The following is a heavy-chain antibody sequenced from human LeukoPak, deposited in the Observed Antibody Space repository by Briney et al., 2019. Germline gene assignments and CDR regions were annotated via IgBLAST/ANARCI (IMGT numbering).Heavy chain of an antibody. Sequence: GGSLRLSCAASGFTFDDYAMHWVRQAPGKGLEWVSGISWNSGSISYADSVKGRFTISRDNAKNSLYLQMNSLRAEDMALYYCAKDNCGGDCYSGFDYWGQGTLVTVSS. CDR2: ISWNSGSI. CDR3: AKDNCGGDCYSGFDY. J-gene: IGHJ4*02. D-gene: IGHD2-21*01. CDR1: GFTFDDYA. V-gene: IGHV3-9*03.